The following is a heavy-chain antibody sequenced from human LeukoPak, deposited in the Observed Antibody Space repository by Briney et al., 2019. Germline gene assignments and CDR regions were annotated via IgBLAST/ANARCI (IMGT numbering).Heavy chain of an antibody. J-gene: IGHJ4*02. CDR2: IGGADGST. CDR1: GFTFSNSA. CDR3: AKDQTNRGWFSTVDS. Sequence: SGGSLRLSCAASGFTFSNSAMSWVRQAPRKVLEWVSAIGGADGSTYYADSVKGRFTISRDNSKNTRDLQMNSLRAEDTAVYYCAKDQTNRGWFSTVDSWGQGTLVTVSS. D-gene: IGHD6-19*01. V-gene: IGHV3-23*01.